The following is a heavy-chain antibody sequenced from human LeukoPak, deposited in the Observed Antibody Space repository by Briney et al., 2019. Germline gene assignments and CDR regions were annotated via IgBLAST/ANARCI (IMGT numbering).Heavy chain of an antibody. CDR3: ARDEFSGWYLR. CDR1: GGSFSGYY. J-gene: IGHJ4*02. CDR2: INHSGST. D-gene: IGHD6-19*01. V-gene: IGHV4-34*01. Sequence: SETLSLTCGVYGGSFSGYYWSWLRQPPGKGLEWIGEINHSGSTNYNSSLKSRVTISVDTSKNQFSLKLSSVTAADTAVYYCARDEFSGWYLRWGQGTLVTVSS.